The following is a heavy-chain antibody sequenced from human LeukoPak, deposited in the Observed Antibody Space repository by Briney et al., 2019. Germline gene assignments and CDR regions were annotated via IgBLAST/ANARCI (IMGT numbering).Heavy chain of an antibody. CDR2: FDPEDGET. Sequence: ASVKVSCKVSGYTLTELSMHWVRQAPGKGLEWMGGFDPEDGETIYAQKFQGRVTMTEDTSTDTAYMELSSLRSEDTAVYYCATRGATDILTGRLKNDAFDIWGQGTMVTVSS. CDR3: ATRGATDILTGRLKNDAFDI. J-gene: IGHJ3*02. D-gene: IGHD3-9*01. CDR1: GYTLTELS. V-gene: IGHV1-24*01.